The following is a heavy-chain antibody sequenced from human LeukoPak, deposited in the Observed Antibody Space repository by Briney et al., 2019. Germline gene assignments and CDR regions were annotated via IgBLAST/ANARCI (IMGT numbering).Heavy chain of an antibody. CDR1: GFTFNNFA. J-gene: IGHJ4*02. Sequence: PGGSLRLSCAASGFTFNNFAMSWVRQAPGRGLEWVSAISDSGDKTFYADSVKGRFSISRDNSKSTLFLQMNNLRVEDTAIYYCARRRGWPNYFDYWGQGTLVTVSS. V-gene: IGHV3-23*01. D-gene: IGHD6-19*01. CDR2: ISDSGDKT. CDR3: ARRRGWPNYFDY.